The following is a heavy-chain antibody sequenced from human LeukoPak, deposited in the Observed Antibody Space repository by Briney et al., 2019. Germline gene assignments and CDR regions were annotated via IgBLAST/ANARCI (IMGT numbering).Heavy chain of an antibody. CDR1: GYTFSIYG. J-gene: IGHJ4*02. CDR2: IYPGGGST. Sequence: ASVKVSCKASGYTFSIYGFSWVRQAPGQGLEWMGIIYPGGGSTSYAQKFQGRVTMTRDMSTSTVYMELSSLRSEDTAVYYCARAERYGSGSYPLDYWGQGTLVTVSS. CDR3: ARAERYGSGSYPLDY. D-gene: IGHD3-10*01. V-gene: IGHV1-46*01.